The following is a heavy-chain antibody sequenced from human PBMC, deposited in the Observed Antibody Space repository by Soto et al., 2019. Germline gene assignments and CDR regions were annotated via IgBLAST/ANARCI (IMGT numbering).Heavy chain of an antibody. D-gene: IGHD2-15*01. Sequence: QVQLVESGGGLVKPGGSLRLSCAASGFTFSDYYMSWIRQAPGKGLEWVSYISGSGSTIYDADSVKGRFTISRDNAKNSLHLQMNSLRAEDTAVYYCASGVAASHFYYYYMDVWGKGTTVTVSS. CDR2: ISGSGSTI. CDR1: GFTFSDYY. V-gene: IGHV3-11*01. CDR3: ASGVAASHFYYYYMDV. J-gene: IGHJ6*03.